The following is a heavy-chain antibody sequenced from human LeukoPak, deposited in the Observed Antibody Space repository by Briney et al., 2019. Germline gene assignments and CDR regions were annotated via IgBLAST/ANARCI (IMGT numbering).Heavy chain of an antibody. D-gene: IGHD6-6*01. CDR2: INPNSGGT. V-gene: IGHV1-2*02. J-gene: IGHJ4*02. CDR3: ARGGGRWQLVLVYVY. Sequence: GASVKVSCKASGYTFTGYYMHWVRQAPGQGLEWMGWINPNSGGTNYAQKFQGRVTMTRDTSISTAYMELSRLRSDDTAVYYCARGGGRWQLVLVYVYWGQGTLVTVSS. CDR1: GYTFTGYY.